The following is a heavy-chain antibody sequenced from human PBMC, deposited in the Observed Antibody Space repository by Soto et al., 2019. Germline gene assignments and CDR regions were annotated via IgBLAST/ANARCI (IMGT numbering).Heavy chain of an antibody. CDR2: IYYSGST. CDR1: GGSISRGAYY. CDR3: ARGGPAERWFDP. V-gene: IGHV4-31*03. Sequence: PSETLSLTRTVSGGSISRGAYYWRWIRQHPGKGLEWIGYIYYSGSTYYNPSLKSRVTISVDTSKNQFSLKLSSVTAADTAVYYCARGGPAERWFDPWGQGTLVTVSS. J-gene: IGHJ5*02. D-gene: IGHD2-2*01.